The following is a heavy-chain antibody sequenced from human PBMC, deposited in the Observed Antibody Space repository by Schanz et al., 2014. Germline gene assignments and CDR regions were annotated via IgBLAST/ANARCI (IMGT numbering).Heavy chain of an antibody. Sequence: QVQLQESGPGLVKPSETLSLTCTVSGASISFYDWNWIRQSPGKGLEWIGYIYHSGSPIYNPSLQSRVTISIDTPKNQFSRNMESVTAADTAMYFCARQGDVYRLDYWGQGTLVTVTS. CDR2: IYHSGSP. J-gene: IGHJ4*02. CDR3: ARQGDVYRLDY. V-gene: IGHV4-59*08. CDR1: GASISFYD. D-gene: IGHD1-26*01.